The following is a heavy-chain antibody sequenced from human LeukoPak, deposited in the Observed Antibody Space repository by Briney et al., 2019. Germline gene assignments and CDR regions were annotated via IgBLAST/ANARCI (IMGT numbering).Heavy chain of an antibody. CDR3: ARDVMGVHTNGSIPFDY. V-gene: IGHV4-39*07. J-gene: IGHJ4*02. Sequence: SETLSLTCTVSGGSISSGGYYWSWIRQPPGKGLEWIGEINHSGSTNYNPSLKSRVTISVDTSKNQFSLKLSSVTAADTAVYYCARDVMGVHTNGSIPFDYWGQGTLVTVSS. CDR2: INHSGST. CDR1: GGSISSGGYY. D-gene: IGHD2-8*01.